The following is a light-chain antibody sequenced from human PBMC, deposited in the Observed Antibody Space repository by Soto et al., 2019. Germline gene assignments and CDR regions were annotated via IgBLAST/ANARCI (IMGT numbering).Light chain of an antibody. CDR3: QQSDKWPPT. CDR2: GAS. J-gene: IGKJ1*01. Sequence: MTQSPGTLSLSPGDRATLSCRASQSVSSNLAWYQQKAGQAPRLLMYGASTRAIGIPGRFSGSGSGTEFTLTISGLQSEDFAVYYCQQSDKWPPTFGQGTKVDI. CDR1: QSVSSN. V-gene: IGKV3-15*01.